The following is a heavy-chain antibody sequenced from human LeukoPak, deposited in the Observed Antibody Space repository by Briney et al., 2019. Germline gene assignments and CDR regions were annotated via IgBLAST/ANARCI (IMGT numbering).Heavy chain of an antibody. J-gene: IGHJ3*02. CDR3: ARDAGQLLNDAFDI. D-gene: IGHD2-2*01. Sequence: SETLSLTCTVSGGSISSYYWSWIRQPPGKGPEGDWYIYYSGSTNYNPSLKSRVTISVDTSKNQFSLKLSSVTAADTAVYYCARDAGQLLNDAFDIWGQGTMVTVSS. V-gene: IGHV4-59*01. CDR2: IYYSGST. CDR1: GGSISSYY.